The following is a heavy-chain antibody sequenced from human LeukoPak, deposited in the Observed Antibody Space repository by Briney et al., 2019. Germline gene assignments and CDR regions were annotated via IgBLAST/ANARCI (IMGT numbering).Heavy chain of an antibody. Sequence: PSLTCTASGGSISSGGYYWSWIRQHPGKGLEWIGYIYYSGSTHYNPSLKSRVTISVDTSKNQFSLKLSSVTAADTAVYYCAREGAYGDYDYWGQGTLVTVSS. CDR2: IYYSGST. D-gene: IGHD4-17*01. J-gene: IGHJ4*02. CDR3: AREGAYGDYDY. CDR1: GGSISSGGYY. V-gene: IGHV4-31*03.